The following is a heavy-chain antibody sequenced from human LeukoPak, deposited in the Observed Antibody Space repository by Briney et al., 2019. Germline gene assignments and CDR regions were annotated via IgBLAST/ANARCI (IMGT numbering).Heavy chain of an antibody. CDR2: ISGRSTYI. CDR3: AREITNPDWLDP. D-gene: IGHD5-24*01. CDR1: GFTFSSYS. Sequence: PGGSLRLSCGASGFTFSSYSMNWVRQAPGKGLEWVSSISGRSTYIYYADSVKGRFTISRDNVNNSLYLQMNSLRAEDTAVYYRAREITNPDWLDPWGQGTLVTVSS. J-gene: IGHJ5*02. V-gene: IGHV3-21*01.